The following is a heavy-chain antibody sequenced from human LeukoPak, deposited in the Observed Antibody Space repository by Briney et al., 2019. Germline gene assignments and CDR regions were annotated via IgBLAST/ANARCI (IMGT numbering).Heavy chain of an antibody. CDR3: ARDKFGGWKADAFDI. J-gene: IGHJ3*02. CDR2: IRYDGSNK. V-gene: IGHV3-30*02. Sequence: PGGSLRLSCAASGFTFSSYGMHWVRQAPGKGLEWVAFIRYDGSNKYYADSVKGRFTISRDNSKNTLYLQMNSLRAEDTAVYYCARDKFGGWKADAFDIWGQGTMVTVSS. D-gene: IGHD1-1*01. CDR1: GFTFSSYG.